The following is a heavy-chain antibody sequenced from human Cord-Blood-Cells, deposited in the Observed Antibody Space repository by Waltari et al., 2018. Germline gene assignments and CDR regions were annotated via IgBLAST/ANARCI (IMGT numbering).Heavy chain of an antibody. CDR3: AREGERGWFDP. J-gene: IGHJ5*02. D-gene: IGHD1-1*01. CDR1: GYSISSGYY. CDR2: IDHSGGT. V-gene: IGHV4-38-2*02. Sequence: QVQLQESGPGLVKPSETLSLTCAVSGYSISSGYYWGWSRQPPGKGLEWIGSIDHSGGTYTTPSLRVRVTMSVYASKSKCSLELSAVTAADTAVYYCAREGERGWFDPWGQGTLVTVSS.